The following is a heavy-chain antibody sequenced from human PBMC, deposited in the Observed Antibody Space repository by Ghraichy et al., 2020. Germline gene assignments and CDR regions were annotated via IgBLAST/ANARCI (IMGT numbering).Heavy chain of an antibody. V-gene: IGHV3-7*03. CDR3: ARGFNWNYLFDY. D-gene: IGHD1-7*01. J-gene: IGHJ4*02. CDR2: IKQDGSEK. CDR1: GFTFSSYW. Sequence: GGSLRLSCAASGFTFSSYWMSWFRQAPGKGLEWVANIKQDGSEKYYVDSWKGRLTISRDNAKNSLYLQMNSLRAEDTDVYYCARGFNWNYLFDYWGQGTLVTVSS.